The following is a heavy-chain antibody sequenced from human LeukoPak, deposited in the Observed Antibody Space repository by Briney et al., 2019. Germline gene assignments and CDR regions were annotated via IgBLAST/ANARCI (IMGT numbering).Heavy chain of an antibody. CDR2: LTTDGGST. Sequence: GGSLRLSCAASGFTFRNYDMSWVRQAPGKGLEWVSSLTTDGGSTEYADSVKGRFTISRDNSKNTLYLQMSSLTAEDTAVYYCAKECGRDYDDRAFDIWGQGTMVAVSS. D-gene: IGHD3-22*01. V-gene: IGHV3-23*01. J-gene: IGHJ3*02. CDR3: AKECGRDYDDRAFDI. CDR1: GFTFRNYD.